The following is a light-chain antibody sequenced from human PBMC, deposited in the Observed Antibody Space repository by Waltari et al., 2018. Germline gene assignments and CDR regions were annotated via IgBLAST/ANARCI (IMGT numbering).Light chain of an antibody. J-gene: IGLJ2*01. Sequence: QSALTQPASVSGSPGQSITISCTGPSSDVGDYNYVPWYQQHPGEAPKLMIYDVNKRPSGVSNRFSGSKAGNTASLAIAGLHAEDEADYYCSTFTSSSTSLIGGGTKLTVL. V-gene: IGLV2-14*03. CDR1: SSDVGDYNY. CDR3: STFTSSSTSL. CDR2: DVN.